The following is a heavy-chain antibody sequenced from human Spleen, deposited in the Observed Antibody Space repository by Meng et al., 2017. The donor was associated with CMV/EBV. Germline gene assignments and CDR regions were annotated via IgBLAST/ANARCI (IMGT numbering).Heavy chain of an antibody. V-gene: IGHV3-30*02. Sequence: GGPRRLPCAASGYTFSNYGIHWVRQAPGKGLEWVAFVRRDATDKYYADSVTGRFTISRDNSKNTVYLQMSALRPEDTAIYYCANGGEGELDYWGQGTLVTVSS. J-gene: IGHJ4*02. CDR1: GYTFSNYG. CDR3: ANGGEGELDY. CDR2: VRRDATDK. D-gene: IGHD2-21*01.